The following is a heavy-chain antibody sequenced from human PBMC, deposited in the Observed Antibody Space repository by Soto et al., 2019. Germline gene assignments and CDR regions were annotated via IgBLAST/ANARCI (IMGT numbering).Heavy chain of an antibody. CDR2: MNPNSGIG. D-gene: IGHD3-16*01. J-gene: IGHJ5*02. V-gene: IGHV1-8*01. CDR1: GYTFGNND. CDR3: ARMATFGPLNWFDP. Sequence: QVQLVQSGAEVREPGASVRVSCKASGYTFGNNDISWVRQGTGQGLEWMGWMNPNSGIGGYAQKFQGRVTMTRDTSSSTAYMELSRLTSDDTAIYYCARMATFGPLNWFDPWGQGTLVTVSS.